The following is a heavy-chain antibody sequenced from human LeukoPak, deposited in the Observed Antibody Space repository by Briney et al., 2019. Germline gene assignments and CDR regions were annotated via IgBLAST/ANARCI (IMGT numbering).Heavy chain of an antibody. CDR2: INWNGGST. D-gene: IGHD3-10*01. CDR3: ARVSDITMVRGVIPKYFQH. CDR1: GFIFDDYG. Sequence: GGSLRLSCAASGFIFDDYGMSWVRHAPGKGLEWVSGINWNGGSTGYADSVKGRFTISRDNAKNSLYLQMNSLRAEDTAVYYCARVSDITMVRGVIPKYFQHWGQGTLVTVSS. J-gene: IGHJ1*01. V-gene: IGHV3-20*04.